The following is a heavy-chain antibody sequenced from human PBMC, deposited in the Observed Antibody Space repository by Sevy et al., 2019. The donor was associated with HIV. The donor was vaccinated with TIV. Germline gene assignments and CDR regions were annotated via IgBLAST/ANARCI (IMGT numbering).Heavy chain of an antibody. CDR3: ARSLRSHFDY. V-gene: IGHV4-39*01. J-gene: IGHJ4*02. D-gene: IGHD2-21*01. CDR1: DGSISSSNYY. CDR2: IHYSGST. Sequence: SDTLSLTCTVSDGSISSSNYYWGWILQSPGKGLEWIGNIHYSGSTYDNPSLKSRVTISVDTPKNQFYLRLSSVTAADTAVYYCARSLRSHFDYWGQGTLVTVSS.